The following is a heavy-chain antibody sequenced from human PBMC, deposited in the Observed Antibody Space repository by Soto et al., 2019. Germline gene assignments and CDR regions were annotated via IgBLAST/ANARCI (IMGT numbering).Heavy chain of an antibody. D-gene: IGHD3-16*02. CDR2: MNPSGRNT. Sequence: QVQLVQSGAEVKKPGASVQVSCKASGLAFPIDDIIWVRQTIGQGLEFMGWMNPSGRNTGYAQKFQGSATFTWNTPTSTAYMDLCGLRSEDTAVYYCARYRTKVPVAFDVWGQGTMVTVSS. V-gene: IGHV1-8*01. CDR1: GLAFPIDD. J-gene: IGHJ3*01. CDR3: ARYRTKVPVAFDV.